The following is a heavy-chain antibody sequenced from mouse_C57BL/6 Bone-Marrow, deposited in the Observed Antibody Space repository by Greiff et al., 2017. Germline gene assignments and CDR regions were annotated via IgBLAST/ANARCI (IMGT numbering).Heavy chain of an antibody. CDR1: GYTFTTYP. V-gene: IGHV1-47*01. CDR2: FHPYNDDT. Sequence: QVQLTESGAELVKPGASVKMSCKASGYTFTTYPIEWMKQNHGKSLEWIGNFHPYNDDTKYNEKFKGKATLTVEKSSSTVYLELSRLTSDDSAVYYCARLNWDVGYFDYWGQGTTLTVSS. J-gene: IGHJ2*01. CDR3: ARLNWDVGYFDY. D-gene: IGHD4-1*01.